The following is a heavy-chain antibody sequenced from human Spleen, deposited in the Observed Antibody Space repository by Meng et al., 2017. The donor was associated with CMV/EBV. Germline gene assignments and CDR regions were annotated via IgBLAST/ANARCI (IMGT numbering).Heavy chain of an antibody. CDR2: ISYDGSNK. V-gene: IGHV3-30*04. Sequence: GGSLRLSCAASGFTFSSYAMHWVRQAPGKGLEWVAVISYDGSNKYYADSVKDRFTISRDNSKNTLYLQMNSLRAEDTAVYYCARDVRSSWYYYYYGMDVWGQGTTVTVSS. J-gene: IGHJ6*02. D-gene: IGHD6-13*01. CDR3: ARDVRSSWYYYYYGMDV. CDR1: GFTFSSYA.